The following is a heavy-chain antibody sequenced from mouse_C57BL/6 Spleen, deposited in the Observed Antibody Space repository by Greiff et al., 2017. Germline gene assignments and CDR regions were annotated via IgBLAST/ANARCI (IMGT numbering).Heavy chain of an antibody. J-gene: IGHJ3*01. CDR3: ASPYYYGSPSLAY. CDR1: GFTFSSYG. D-gene: IGHD1-1*01. CDR2: ISSGGSYT. Sequence: EVKLVESGGDLVKPGGSLKLSCAASGFTFSSYGMSWVRQTPDKRLEWVATISSGGSYTYYPDSVKGRFTISRDNAKNTLYLQMSSLKSEDTAMYYCASPYYYGSPSLAYWGQGTLVTVSA. V-gene: IGHV5-6*01.